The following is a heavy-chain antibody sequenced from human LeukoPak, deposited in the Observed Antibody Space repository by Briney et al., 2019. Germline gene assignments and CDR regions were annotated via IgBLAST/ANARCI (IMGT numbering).Heavy chain of an antibody. V-gene: IGHV3-73*01. D-gene: IGHD6-6*01. CDR1: GFTFSGSA. Sequence: GGSLRLSCAASGFTFSGSAMHWVRQASGKGLEWVGRIRSKANSYATAYAASVKGRFTISRDDSKNTAYLQMNSLKTEDTAVYYCTRLYSSSSPFGYWGQGTLVTVSS. CDR3: TRLYSSSSPFGY. CDR2: IRSKANSYAT. J-gene: IGHJ4*02.